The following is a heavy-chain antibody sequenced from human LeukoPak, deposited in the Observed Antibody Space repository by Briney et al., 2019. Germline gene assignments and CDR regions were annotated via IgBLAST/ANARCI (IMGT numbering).Heavy chain of an antibody. CDR2: IRYDGSNK. J-gene: IGHJ4*02. V-gene: IGHV3-30*02. Sequence: GGSLRLSCAASGFTFSSYGMHWVRQAPGKGLEWVAFIRYDGSNKYYADSVKGRFTISRDNSKNTLYLQMNSLRAEDTAVYYCAKDLGIIVGVLDYWGQGTLVTVSS. CDR3: AKDLGIIVGVLDY. D-gene: IGHD1-26*01. CDR1: GFTFSSYG.